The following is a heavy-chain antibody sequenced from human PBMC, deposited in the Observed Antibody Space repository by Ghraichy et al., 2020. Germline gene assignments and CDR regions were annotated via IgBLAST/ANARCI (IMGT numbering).Heavy chain of an antibody. V-gene: IGHV4-31*03. D-gene: IGHD3-3*01. Sequence: SETLSLTCTVSGGSISSGGYYWSWIRQQPGKGLEWIGYIYYSGSTYYNPSLKSRVTVSVDTSKNQFSLTLSSVTASDSAVYYCARDWKTILYGMYVWGQGGTATVPS. CDR2: IYYSGST. CDR3: ARDWKTILYGMYV. J-gene: IGHJ6*02. CDR1: GGSISSGGYY.